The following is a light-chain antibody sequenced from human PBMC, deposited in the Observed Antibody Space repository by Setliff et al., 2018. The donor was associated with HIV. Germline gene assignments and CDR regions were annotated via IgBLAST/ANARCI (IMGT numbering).Light chain of an antibody. CDR3: ASWDDSLKVYV. CDR2: TNS. J-gene: IGLJ1*01. CDR1: NSNIGTTT. Sequence: QSALTQSPSVSGTPGQRVTISCSGSNSNIGTTTVNWYQRLPGAAPKLLIYTNSHRPSGVPDRFSGSKSCTSASLAISGLQSEDEAEYYCASWDDSLKVYVFGSGTKVTVL. V-gene: IGLV1-44*01.